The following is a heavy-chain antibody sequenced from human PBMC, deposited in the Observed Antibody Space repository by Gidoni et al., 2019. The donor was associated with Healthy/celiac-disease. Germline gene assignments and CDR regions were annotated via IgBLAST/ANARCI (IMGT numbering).Heavy chain of an antibody. D-gene: IGHD3-9*01. CDR3: ARGAYDILTGYYTHNWFDP. CDR1: GDSVSTNSAA. V-gene: IGHV6-1*01. CDR2: TYYRSKWYN. Sequence: QVQLQQSGPGLVKPSQTLSLTCAISGDSVSTNSAAWNWIRQSPSRGLECLGRTYYRSKWYNDYAVSVKSRITINPVTSKNQFSLQLNSVTPEDTAVYYCARGAYDILTGYYTHNWFDPWGQGTLVTVSS. J-gene: IGHJ5*02.